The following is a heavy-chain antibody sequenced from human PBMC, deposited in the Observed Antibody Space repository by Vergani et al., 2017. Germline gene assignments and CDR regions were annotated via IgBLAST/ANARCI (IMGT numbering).Heavy chain of an antibody. V-gene: IGHV1-69*12. CDR3: AFFWSGYYGWGPSIDY. CDR2: IIPIFGTA. Sequence: QVQLVQSGAEVKKPGSSVKVSCKASGGAFSSYAISWVRQAPGQGLEWMGGIIPIFGTANYAQKFQGRVTITADESTSTAYMGLSSLRSEDTAVYYCAFFWSGYYGWGPSIDYWGQGTLVTVSS. J-gene: IGHJ4*02. D-gene: IGHD3-3*01. CDR1: GGAFSSYA.